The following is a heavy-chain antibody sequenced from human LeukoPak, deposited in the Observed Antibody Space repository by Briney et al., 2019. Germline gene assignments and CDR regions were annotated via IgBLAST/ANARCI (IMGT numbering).Heavy chain of an antibody. CDR2: VYSSGTT. V-gene: IGHV4-59*01. CDR1: GGSISSYY. Sequence: PSETLSLTCTVSGGSISSYYWSWIRQPPGKGLEWIGYVYSSGTTNYDPSLKSRVTISVDTSKNHFSLKLNSVTAADTAVFYCARGAAAFDYWGQGALVTVSS. CDR3: ARGAAAFDY. J-gene: IGHJ4*02. D-gene: IGHD6-13*01.